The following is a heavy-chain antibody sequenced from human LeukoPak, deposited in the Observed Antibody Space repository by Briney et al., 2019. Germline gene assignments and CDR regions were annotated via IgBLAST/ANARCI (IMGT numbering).Heavy chain of an antibody. CDR2: IYHSGST. CDR1: GFNFSINW. Sequence: PGGSLRLSCAASGFNFSINWMTWVRQAPGKGLEWIGEIYHSGSTNYNPSLESRVTILVDKSKNEFSLKLTSVTAADTAVYYCARARYYYDSNGHGYGGFDPWGQGTLVTVSP. V-gene: IGHV4-4*02. CDR3: ARARYYYDSNGHGYGGFDP. D-gene: IGHD3-22*01. J-gene: IGHJ5*02.